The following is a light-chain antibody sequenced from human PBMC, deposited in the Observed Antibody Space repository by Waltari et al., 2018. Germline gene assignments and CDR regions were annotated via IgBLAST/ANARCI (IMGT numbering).Light chain of an antibody. Sequence: VMTQSPATLFVSPGEGANLSCRASQSISIHVAWYHQKSGQAPRLLIFDASARATGIPARFSGSGSGTEFTLTISSLQSEDVGVYYCQQYNNWPPLTFGGGTKVEIK. J-gene: IGKJ4*01. V-gene: IGKV3D-15*01. CDR2: DAS. CDR1: QSISIH. CDR3: QQYNNWPPLT.